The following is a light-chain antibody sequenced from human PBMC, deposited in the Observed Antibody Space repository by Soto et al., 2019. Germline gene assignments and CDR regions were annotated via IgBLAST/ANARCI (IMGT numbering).Light chain of an antibody. J-gene: IGKJ1*01. Sequence: DIQMTQSPSTLSASVGDRVTITCRASQSTSSWLAWYQQKPGKAPKFLIYDASNLESGVPSRFSGSGSGTEFTLTISSLQPEDFATYYCQQSYKSPPTFGQGTKVDIK. V-gene: IGKV1-5*01. CDR1: QSTSSW. CDR3: QQSYKSPPT. CDR2: DAS.